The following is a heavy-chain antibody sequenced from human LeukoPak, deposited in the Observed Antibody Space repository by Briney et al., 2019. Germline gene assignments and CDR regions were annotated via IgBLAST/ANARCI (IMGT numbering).Heavy chain of an antibody. V-gene: IGHV3-7*01. CDR1: GYIFSTYW. D-gene: IGHD2-2*01. J-gene: IGHJ4*02. CDR2: IKQDGSEK. Sequence: PGGSLRLSCVGSGYIFSTYWMNWVRQAPGKGLEWVANIKQDGSEKCHVDSVKGRFTISRDNAKNSLYLQMDSLRVEDTAVYYCARGRECSGTGCYLPGIYWGQGILVTVSS. CDR3: ARGRECSGTGCYLPGIY.